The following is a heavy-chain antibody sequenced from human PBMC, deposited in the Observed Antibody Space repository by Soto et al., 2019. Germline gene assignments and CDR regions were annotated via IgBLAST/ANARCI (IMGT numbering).Heavy chain of an antibody. Sequence: SETLSLTCGVYGGSFSCYQWNWIRQSPGRGLEWIVEINHSGTTKYNPSLESRINLSVDTSKKQFSLKMFSVTAADTAIYYCARGWRFDPWGQGTQVTVSS. D-gene: IGHD1-1*01. V-gene: IGHV4-34*01. CDR3: ARGWRFDP. CDR1: GGSFSCYQ. J-gene: IGHJ5*02. CDR2: INHSGTT.